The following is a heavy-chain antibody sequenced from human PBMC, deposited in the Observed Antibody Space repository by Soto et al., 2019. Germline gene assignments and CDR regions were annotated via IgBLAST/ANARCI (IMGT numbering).Heavy chain of an antibody. CDR2: IKSKTDGGTT. D-gene: IGHD1-1*01. Sequence: EVQLVESGGGLVKPGGSLRLSCAASGFTFSNAWMSWVRQAPGKGLEWVGRIKSKTDGGTTDYAAPVKGRFTISRDDSQNTLFLQMNILKNEDTAVYYCTSTTIVQIYNYYMDVWGKGTTVTVSS. J-gene: IGHJ6*03. CDR3: TSTTIVQIYNYYMDV. V-gene: IGHV3-15*01. CDR1: GFTFSNAW.